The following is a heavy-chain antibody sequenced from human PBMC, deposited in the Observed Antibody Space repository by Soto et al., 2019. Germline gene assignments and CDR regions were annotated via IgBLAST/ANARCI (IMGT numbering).Heavy chain of an antibody. CDR3: ARSIRGPRKFNGMDV. Sequence: SGPTLVNPTETLTLTCTFSGFSITSPGMSVSWVRQPPGRALEWLALIERDDDDKYYSTSLKTRLTISKDTRKNQVVLTMANMDPADTATYYCARSIRGPRKFNGMDVWGQGTTVTVSS. CDR2: IERDDDDK. V-gene: IGHV2-70*13. D-gene: IGHD1-20*01. CDR1: GFSITSPGMS. J-gene: IGHJ6*02.